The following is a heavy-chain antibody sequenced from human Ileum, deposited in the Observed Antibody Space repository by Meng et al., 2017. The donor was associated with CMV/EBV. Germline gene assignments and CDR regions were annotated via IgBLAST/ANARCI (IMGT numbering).Heavy chain of an antibody. D-gene: IGHD1-1*01. J-gene: IGHJ4*02. V-gene: IGHV3-69-1*01. CDR1: GFIFSAYP. CDR3: ARDHDFGFDL. Sequence: GESLKISCAASGFIFSAYPMNWIRQGPGKGLEWIAHIRDSGTTYYADSVRGRFTISRDNAKTSLFLQMSSLRAEDTAVYFCARDHDFGFDLWGQG. CDR2: IRDSGTT.